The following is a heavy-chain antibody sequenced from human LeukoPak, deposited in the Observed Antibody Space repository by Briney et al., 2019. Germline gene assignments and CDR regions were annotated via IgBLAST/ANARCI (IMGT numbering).Heavy chain of an antibody. CDR2: INHSGST. Sequence: SETLSLTCAVYGGSFSGYYWSWIRQPPGKGLEWIGEINHSGSTNYNPSLKSRVTISVDTSKNQFSLKLSSVTAADTAVYYCARGRSIAAAGTPYFDYWGQGTLVTVPS. V-gene: IGHV4-34*01. D-gene: IGHD6-13*01. CDR1: GGSFSGYY. J-gene: IGHJ4*02. CDR3: ARGRSIAAAGTPYFDY.